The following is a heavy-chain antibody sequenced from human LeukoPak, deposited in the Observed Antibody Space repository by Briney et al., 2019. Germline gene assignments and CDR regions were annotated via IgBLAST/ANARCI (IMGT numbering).Heavy chain of an antibody. D-gene: IGHD2-8*01. CDR2: IYPGDSDT. V-gene: IGHV5-51*01. CDR1: GSIFTTYW. Sequence: GASLKISCKVSGSIFTTYWIGWVRQLPGKGLEWMGIIYPGDSDTRYSPSFQGQVTISADKSIYTAYLHWSSLRASDTAMYYCATVYCSHGVCSPNWFDPWGQGTLVTVSS. CDR3: ATVYCSHGVCSPNWFDP. J-gene: IGHJ5*02.